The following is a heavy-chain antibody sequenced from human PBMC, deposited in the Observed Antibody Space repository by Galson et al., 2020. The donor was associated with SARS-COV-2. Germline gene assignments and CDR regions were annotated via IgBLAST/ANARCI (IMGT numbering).Heavy chain of an antibody. J-gene: IGHJ6*03. Sequence: SQTLSLTCTVSGGSISSGGYYWSWIRQHPGKGLEWIGYIYYSGSTYYNPSLKSRVTISVDTSKNQFSLKLSSVTVADTAVYYCARVCGPRITIFGVVDYYYYMDVWGKGTTVTVSS. D-gene: IGHD3-3*01. V-gene: IGHV4-31*02. CDR1: GGSISSGGYY. CDR2: IYYSGST. CDR3: ARVCGPRITIFGVVDYYYYMDV.